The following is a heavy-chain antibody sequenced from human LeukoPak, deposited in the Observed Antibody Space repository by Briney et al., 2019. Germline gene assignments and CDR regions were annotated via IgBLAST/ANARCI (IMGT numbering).Heavy chain of an antibody. CDR3: ASNMRVIPAFDI. D-gene: IGHD2-21*01. CDR2: SYIRGST. J-gene: IGHJ3*02. CDR1: DYSISGYY. Sequence: SETLSLTCTVSDYSISGYYWSWIRQSPGKGLEWIGYSYIRGSTKYNPSLKSRVTISVDTSYNQVSLRLRSVTAADTAVYYCASNMRVIPAFDIWGHGTMVTVSS. V-gene: IGHV4-4*09.